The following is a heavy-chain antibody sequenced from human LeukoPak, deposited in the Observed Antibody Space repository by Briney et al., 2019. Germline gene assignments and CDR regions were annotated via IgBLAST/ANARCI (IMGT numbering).Heavy chain of an antibody. D-gene: IGHD1-14*01. J-gene: IGHJ4*02. CDR2: VYHSGST. CDR1: SNSMTSYF. V-gene: IGHV4-59*08. Sequence: PSETLSLTCSVSSNSMTSYFWSWIRQPPGKGLEWIGYVYHSGSTSYNPSLKSRVSISEDTSKNQFSLKLSSVTAADTAVYYCARAHPHRNPPDYWGPGILVNGSS. CDR3: ARAHPHRNPPDY.